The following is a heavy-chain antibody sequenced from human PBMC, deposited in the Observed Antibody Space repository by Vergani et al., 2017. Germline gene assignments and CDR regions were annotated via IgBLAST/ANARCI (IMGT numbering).Heavy chain of an antibody. D-gene: IGHD6-19*01. CDR2: ISGSGGST. CDR1: GFTFSSYA. CDR3: ARARALVPIAVAEYYYYYMDV. J-gene: IGHJ6*03. Sequence: EVQLLESGGGLVQPGGSLRLSCAASGFTFSSYAMSWVRQAPGKGLEWVSAISGSGGSTYYADSVKGRFTISRDNSKNTLYLQMNSLRAEDTAVYYCARARALVPIAVAEYYYYYMDVWGKGTTVTVSS. V-gene: IGHV3-23*01.